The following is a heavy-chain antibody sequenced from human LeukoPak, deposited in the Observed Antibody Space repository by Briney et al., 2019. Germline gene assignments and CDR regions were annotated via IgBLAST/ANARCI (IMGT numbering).Heavy chain of an antibody. D-gene: IGHD3-10*01. Sequence: EASVKVSCKASGYTFTGYYMHWVRQAPGQGLEWMGWINPNSGGTDYAQKFQGRVTMTRDTSISTAYMELSRLRSDDTAVYHCARVSRYGSGTVNWFDPWGQGTLVTVSS. CDR2: INPNSGGT. CDR1: GYTFTGYY. V-gene: IGHV1-2*02. CDR3: ARVSRYGSGTVNWFDP. J-gene: IGHJ5*02.